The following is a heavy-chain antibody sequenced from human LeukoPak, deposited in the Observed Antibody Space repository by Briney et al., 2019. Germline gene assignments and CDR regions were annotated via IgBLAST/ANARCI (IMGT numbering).Heavy chain of an antibody. Sequence: SETLSLTCAVYGGSFSGYYWSWIRQPPGKGLEWIGEINHSGSTNYNPSLKSRVTISVDTSKNQFSLKLSSVTAADTAVYYCARGGKGYYYDSSGIGPYYFDYWGQGTLVTVSS. D-gene: IGHD3-22*01. CDR1: GGSFSGYY. CDR3: ARGGKGYYYDSSGIGPYYFDY. V-gene: IGHV4-34*01. CDR2: INHSGST. J-gene: IGHJ4*02.